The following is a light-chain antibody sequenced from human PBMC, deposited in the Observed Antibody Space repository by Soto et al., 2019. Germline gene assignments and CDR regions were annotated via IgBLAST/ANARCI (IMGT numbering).Light chain of an antibody. CDR1: GKSVHW. J-gene: IGKJ1*01. V-gene: IGKV1-5*03. CDR2: KAA. CDR3: KPYNSFSRM. Sequence: DVQMAGSPSTLAGSVGDRGAITCLGRGKSVHWVAWYQQKPGKAPKLLIYKAANLADEVPSRFVGSGSGTDFTLTITRLQPDDSATQYCKPYNSFSRMFGQGTKVDIK.